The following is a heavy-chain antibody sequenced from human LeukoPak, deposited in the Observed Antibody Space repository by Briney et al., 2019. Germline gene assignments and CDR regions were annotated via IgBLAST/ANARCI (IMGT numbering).Heavy chain of an antibody. D-gene: IGHD5-12*01. V-gene: IGHV1-2*02. J-gene: IGHJ4*02. CDR3: AGAVHSGYDSGDY. Sequence: GSVKVSCKASGYTFIGYYIHWVRQAPGQGLEWMGCINPNNGDTNSVQEFRGRVTMTRGTSISTAYMEVNRLKSDDTAIYYCAGAVHSGYDSGDYWGQGTLVTVSS. CDR1: GYTFIGYY. CDR2: INPNNGDT.